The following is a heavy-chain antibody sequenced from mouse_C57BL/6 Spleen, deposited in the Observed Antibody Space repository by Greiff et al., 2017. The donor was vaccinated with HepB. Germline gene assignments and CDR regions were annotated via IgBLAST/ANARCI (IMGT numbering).Heavy chain of an antibody. J-gene: IGHJ4*01. CDR3: ARRGIYYGNYGAMDY. D-gene: IGHD2-1*01. Sequence: QVQLQQSGPELVKPGASVKISCKASGYAFSSSWMNWVKPRPGKGLEWIGRIYPGDGDTNYNGKFKGKATLTADKSSSTAYMQLSSLTSEDSAVYFCARRGIYYGNYGAMDYWGQGTSVTVSS. CDR2: IYPGDGDT. V-gene: IGHV1-82*01. CDR1: GYAFSSSW.